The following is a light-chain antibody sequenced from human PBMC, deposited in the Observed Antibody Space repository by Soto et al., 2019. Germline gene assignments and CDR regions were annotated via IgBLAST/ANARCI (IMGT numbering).Light chain of an antibody. CDR2: GAS. V-gene: IGKV3-15*01. Sequence: EILVTQSPATLSVSPGERATLSCRASRSVSSNLAWYQQKPGQAPRLLIYGASTRATAIPARFSGSGSGTEVTLTISSLQSADFAVYYCQQYNNCPPLTFGGGTKVEIK. CDR3: QQYNNCPPLT. J-gene: IGKJ4*01. CDR1: RSVSSN.